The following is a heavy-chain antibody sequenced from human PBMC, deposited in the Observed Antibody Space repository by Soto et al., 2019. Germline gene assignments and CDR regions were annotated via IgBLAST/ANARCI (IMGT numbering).Heavy chain of an antibody. J-gene: IGHJ6*02. Sequence: SETLSLTCTVSGGSISSYYWSWIRQPPGKGLEWIGYIYYSGSTNYNPSLKSRVTISVDTSKNQFSLKLSSVTAADTAVYYCARMPDYYYGMDVWGQGTTVTVSS. CDR1: GGSISSYY. CDR3: ARMPDYYYGMDV. D-gene: IGHD2-2*01. CDR2: IYYSGST. V-gene: IGHV4-59*01.